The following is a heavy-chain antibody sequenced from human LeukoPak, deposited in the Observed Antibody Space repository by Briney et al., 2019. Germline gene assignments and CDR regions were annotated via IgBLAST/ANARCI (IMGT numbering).Heavy chain of an antibody. D-gene: IGHD6-13*01. CDR2: ISGSGGST. CDR3: AKPFTSYSSSSLFVEYFQH. CDR1: GFTFSSYA. Sequence: GGSLRLSCAASGFTFSSYAMSWVRQAPGKGLEWVSAISGSGGSTYYADSVKGRSTISRDNSKNTLYLQMNSLRAEDTAVYYCAKPFTSYSSSSLFVEYFQHWGQGTLVTVSS. V-gene: IGHV3-23*01. J-gene: IGHJ1*01.